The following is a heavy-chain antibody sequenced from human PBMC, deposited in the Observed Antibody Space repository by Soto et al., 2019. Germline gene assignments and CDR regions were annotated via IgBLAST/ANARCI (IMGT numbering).Heavy chain of an antibody. D-gene: IGHD3-10*01. CDR2: LYWDDDK. CDR1: GCSLSTSGEG. CDR3: ADNMVLGACIRQNHYYYSGMDV. Sequence: SGLKLENHTQGHTLTCTFAGCSLSTSGEGVGWIRQPPGNALEGLALLYWDDDKRYSPSLKRRLTITKDTSKSQVDPTMTNMEPVDKATNYCADNMVLGACIRQNHYYYSGMDVWGQGTPVTVSS. J-gene: IGHJ6*02. V-gene: IGHV2-5*02.